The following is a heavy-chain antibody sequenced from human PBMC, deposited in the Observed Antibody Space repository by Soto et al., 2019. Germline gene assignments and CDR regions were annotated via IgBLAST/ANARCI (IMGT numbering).Heavy chain of an antibody. Sequence: SVKVSCKASGGTFSSYAISWVRQAPGQGLEWMGGIIPIFGTANYAQKFQGRVTITADESTSTAYMELNSLRSEDTAVYYCARRSLVGATPGYFDYWGQGTLVTVSS. D-gene: IGHD1-26*01. V-gene: IGHV1-69*13. J-gene: IGHJ4*02. CDR3: ARRSLVGATPGYFDY. CDR1: GGTFSSYA. CDR2: IIPIFGTA.